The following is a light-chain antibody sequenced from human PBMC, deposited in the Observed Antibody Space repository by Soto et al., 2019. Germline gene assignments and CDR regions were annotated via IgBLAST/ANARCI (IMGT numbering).Light chain of an antibody. J-gene: IGLJ3*02. CDR3: CSYAGSSVWV. CDR1: NSDVGSYNL. Sequence: QSALTQPASVSGSPGQSITISCTGSNSDVGSYNLVSWYQQHPGQAPKLMIYEGSKRPSGVSNRLSGSKSGNTASLTISGLQAEAEADYYCCSYAGSSVWVFGGGTKVTVL. V-gene: IGLV2-23*01. CDR2: EGS.